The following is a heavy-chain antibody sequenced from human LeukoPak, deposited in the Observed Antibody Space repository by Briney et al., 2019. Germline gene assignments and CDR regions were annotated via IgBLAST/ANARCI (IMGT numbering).Heavy chain of an antibody. CDR2: IKQDGSDK. J-gene: IGHJ4*02. CDR3: ARDHMSGYYGY. V-gene: IGHV3-7*01. Sequence: PGGSLRLSCAASGFTFHTYWMTWVRQAPGKGLEWVANIKQDGSDKYYADSVKGRFAISRDNAKNSLYLQMNTQTVEDTAIYYCARDHMSGYYGYWGQGTLVTVSS. CDR1: GFTFHTYW.